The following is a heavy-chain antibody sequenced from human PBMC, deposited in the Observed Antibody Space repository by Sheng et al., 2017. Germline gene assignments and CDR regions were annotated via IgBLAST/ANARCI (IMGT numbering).Heavy chain of an antibody. V-gene: IGHV4-34*01. CDR2: INHSGST. CDR1: GGSFSGYY. Sequence: QVQLQQWGAGLLKPSETLSLTCAVYGGSFSGYYWSWIRQPPGKGLEWIGEINHSGSTNYNPSLKSRVTISVDTSKNQFSLKLSSVTAADTAVYYCAGXRSGRYCSGGSCHYFDYWGQGTLVTV. J-gene: IGHJ4*02. D-gene: IGHD2-15*01. CDR3: AGXRSGRYCSGGSCHYFDY.